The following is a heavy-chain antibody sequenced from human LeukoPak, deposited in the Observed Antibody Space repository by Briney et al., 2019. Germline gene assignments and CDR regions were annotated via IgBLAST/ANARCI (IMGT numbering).Heavy chain of an antibody. CDR3: AKEWQWLKAFDI. CDR2: ISGDGGST. CDR1: GFTFDDYA. V-gene: IGHV3-43*02. D-gene: IGHD6-19*01. Sequence: PGGSLRLSCAASGFTFDDYAMHWVRQAPGKGLEWVSLISGDGGSTYYADSVKGRFTISRDNSKNSLYLQMNSLRTEDTVLYYCAKEWQWLKAFDIWGQGTMVTVSS. J-gene: IGHJ3*02.